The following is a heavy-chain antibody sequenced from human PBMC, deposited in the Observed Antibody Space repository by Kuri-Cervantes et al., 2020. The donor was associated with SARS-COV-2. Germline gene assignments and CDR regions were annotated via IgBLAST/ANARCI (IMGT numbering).Heavy chain of an antibody. CDR1: GGSISSGGYY. D-gene: IGHD3-3*01. J-gene: IGHJ3*02. Sequence: LRLSCTVSGGSISSGGYYWSWIRQPPGKGLEWIGYIYHSGSTYYNPSLKSRVTISVDRSKNQFSLKLSSVTAADTAVYYCARHTIFGAHDAFDIWGQGTMVTVSS. V-gene: IGHV4-30-2*01. CDR3: ARHTIFGAHDAFDI. CDR2: IYHSGST.